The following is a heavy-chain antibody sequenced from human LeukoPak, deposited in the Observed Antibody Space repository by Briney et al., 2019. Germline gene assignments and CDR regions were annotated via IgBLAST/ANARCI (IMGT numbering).Heavy chain of an antibody. CDR2: IYSGGST. J-gene: IGHJ4*02. Sequence: GGSLRLSCAASGFTVSSNYMSWVRQAPGKGLEGVSVIYSGGSTYYADSVKGRFTISRDNSKNTLYLQMNSLRAEDTAVYYCAREGGLGYCSTTSCAFGYWGQGTLVTVSS. V-gene: IGHV3-53*01. CDR1: GFTVSSNY. D-gene: IGHD2-2*01. CDR3: AREGGLGYCSTTSCAFGY.